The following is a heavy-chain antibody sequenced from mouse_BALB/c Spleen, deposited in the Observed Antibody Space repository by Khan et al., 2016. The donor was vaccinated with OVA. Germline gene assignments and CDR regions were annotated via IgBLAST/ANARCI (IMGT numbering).Heavy chain of an antibody. V-gene: IGHV1-4*01. J-gene: IGHJ4*01. D-gene: IGHD2-14*01. CDR3: ARRTTGYTMDY. CDR1: GYTFTSNT. CDR2: INPRSGYT. Sequence: QVQLQQSGAELARPGASVRMSCKASGYTFTSNTMHWVKKRPGQGLEWIGYINPRSGYTNFNQNFKDKATLTADKSSSTAYMQLSSLTSEDSAVYYCARRTTGYTMDYWGQGTSVTASS.